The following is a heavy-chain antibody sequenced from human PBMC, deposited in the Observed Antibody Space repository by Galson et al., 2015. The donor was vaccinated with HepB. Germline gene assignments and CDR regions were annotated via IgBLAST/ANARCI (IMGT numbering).Heavy chain of an antibody. CDR3: ARPVGAFDI. J-gene: IGHJ3*02. Sequence: SVKVSCKASGYTFTSYDISWVRQAPGQGLKWMGRISANNGNTNYPQNLQGRVTMTTDTSTSTAYMELRSLRSDDTAVYYCARPVGAFDIWGQGTMVTVSS. V-gene: IGHV1-18*04. CDR2: ISANNGNT. CDR1: GYTFTSYD.